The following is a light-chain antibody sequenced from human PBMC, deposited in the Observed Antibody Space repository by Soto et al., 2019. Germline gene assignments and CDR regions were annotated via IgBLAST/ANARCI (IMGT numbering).Light chain of an antibody. CDR3: QQYDNPPLT. CDR1: QDISNY. Sequence: DIQMTQSPSSLSASVGDRVTITCQASQDISNYLNWYQQKPGKAPKLLIYDASNLETGVPSRFSGSGSGTDFTITISSRQPEDIATYYCQQYDNPPLTFGGGTKVEIK. CDR2: DAS. J-gene: IGKJ4*01. V-gene: IGKV1-33*01.